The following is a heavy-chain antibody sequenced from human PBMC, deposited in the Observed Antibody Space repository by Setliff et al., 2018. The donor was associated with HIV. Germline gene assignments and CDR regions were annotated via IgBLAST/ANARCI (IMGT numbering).Heavy chain of an antibody. V-gene: IGHV3-30*02. Sequence: PGGSLRLSCAASGFTFSNYGLFWVRQAPGKGLEWVAFIRNDGNNEYYGASVKGRFTISRDNSKDTLYLQMNNLRPEDTAIYYCAKSLTFITLSATPDFWGQGTLVTVSS. J-gene: IGHJ4*02. D-gene: IGHD1-20*01. CDR2: IRNDGNNE. CDR1: GFTFSNYG. CDR3: AKSLTFITLSATPDF.